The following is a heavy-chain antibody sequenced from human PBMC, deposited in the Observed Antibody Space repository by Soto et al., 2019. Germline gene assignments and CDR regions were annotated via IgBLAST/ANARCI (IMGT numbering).Heavy chain of an antibody. Sequence: QVQLVQSGAEVKKPGSSVKVSCKASGGTFSSYTISWVRQAPGQGLEWMGRIIPILGIANYAQKFQGRVTITADKATSTAYMELSSLRSEDTAVYYCARGLAGDLQTSFDYWGQGTLVTVSS. V-gene: IGHV1-69*02. CDR2: IIPILGIA. CDR3: ARGLAGDLQTSFDY. CDR1: GGTFSSYT. J-gene: IGHJ4*02.